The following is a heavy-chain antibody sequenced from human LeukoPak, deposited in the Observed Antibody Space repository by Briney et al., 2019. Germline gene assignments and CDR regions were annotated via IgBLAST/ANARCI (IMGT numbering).Heavy chain of an antibody. CDR1: GFTFSSYS. D-gene: IGHD3-10*01. V-gene: IGHV3-21*01. CDR2: ISSSSSYI. Sequence: GGSLRLSCAASGFTFSSYSMNWVRQAPGKGLEWVSSISSSSSYIYYADSVKGRFTISRDNSKNTLYLQMNSLRAEDTAVYYCARGAGTMVRGVTIDYWGQGTLVTVSS. CDR3: ARGAGTMVRGVTIDY. J-gene: IGHJ4*02.